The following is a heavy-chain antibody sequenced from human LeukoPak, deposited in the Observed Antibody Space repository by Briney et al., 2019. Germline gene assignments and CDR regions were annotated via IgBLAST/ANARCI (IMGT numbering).Heavy chain of an antibody. Sequence: SETLSLTCTVSGGSISSGSYYWSWIRQPAGKGLEWIGRIYTSGSTNYNPSLKSRVTISVDTSKNQFSLKLSSVTAADTAVYYCARQYSSSWYSLGSYFDYWGQGTLVTVSS. CDR1: GGSISSGSYY. CDR2: IYTSGST. D-gene: IGHD6-13*01. J-gene: IGHJ4*02. CDR3: ARQYSSSWYSLGSYFDY. V-gene: IGHV4-61*02.